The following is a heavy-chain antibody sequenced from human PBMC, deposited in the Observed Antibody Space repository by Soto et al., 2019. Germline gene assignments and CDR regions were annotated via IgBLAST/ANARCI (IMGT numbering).Heavy chain of an antibody. CDR1: GFTFSSYG. Sequence: GGSLRLSCAASGFTFSSYGMHWVRQAPGKGLEWVAVIWYDGSNKYYADSVKGRFTISRDNSKNTLYLQMNSLRAADTAVYYCARDPRSAYYHDHWGQGTLVTVS. CDR3: ARDPRSAYYHDH. D-gene: IGHD3-3*01. J-gene: IGHJ4*02. CDR2: IWYDGSNK. V-gene: IGHV3-33*01.